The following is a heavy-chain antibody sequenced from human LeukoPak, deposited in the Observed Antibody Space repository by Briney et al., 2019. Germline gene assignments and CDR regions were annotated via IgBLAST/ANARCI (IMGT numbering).Heavy chain of an antibody. V-gene: IGHV1-2*02. CDR2: INPDNGVT. J-gene: IGHJ4*02. CDR3: ARQTGLAVAGTADY. CDR1: GYTFTGYY. Sequence: ASVKVSCKASGYTFTGYYMHWVRQAPGQGLEWVGWINPDNGVTKYAQKFQGRVTMTRDTSISTAYMELKSLISDDTAVYFCARQTGLAVAGTADYWGQGTLVTVSS. D-gene: IGHD6-19*01.